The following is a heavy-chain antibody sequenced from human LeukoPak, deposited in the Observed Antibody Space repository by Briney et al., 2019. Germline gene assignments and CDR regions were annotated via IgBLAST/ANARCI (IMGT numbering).Heavy chain of an antibody. J-gene: IGHJ4*02. V-gene: IGHV3-74*01. CDR1: GFTFSSYW. CDR3: AKDNSGWAKDY. D-gene: IGHD6-19*01. CDR2: INTDGSST. Sequence: GGSLRLSCAASGFTFSSYWMHWVRQAPGKGLVWVSRINTDGSSTSYADSVKGRFTISRDNSKNTLYLQMNSLRAEDTALYYCAKDNSGWAKDYWGQGTLVTVSS.